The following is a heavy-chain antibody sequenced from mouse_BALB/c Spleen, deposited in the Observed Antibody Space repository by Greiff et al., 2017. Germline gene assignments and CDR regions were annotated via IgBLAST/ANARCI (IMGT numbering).Heavy chain of an antibody. Sequence: DVMLVESGGGLVQPGGSLKLSCAASGFTFSSYGMSWVRQTPDKRLELVATINSNGGSTYYPDSVKGRFTISRDNAKNTLYLQMSSLKSEDTAMYYCARGIAITTVVAYYFDYWGQGTTLTVSS. D-gene: IGHD1-1*01. V-gene: IGHV5-6-3*01. CDR2: INSNGGST. J-gene: IGHJ2*01. CDR1: GFTFSSYG. CDR3: ARGIAITTVVAYYFDY.